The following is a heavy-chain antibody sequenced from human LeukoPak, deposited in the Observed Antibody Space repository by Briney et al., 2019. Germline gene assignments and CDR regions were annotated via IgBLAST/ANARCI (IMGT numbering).Heavy chain of an antibody. V-gene: IGHV3-30-3*01. D-gene: IGHD3-22*01. CDR3: ARGGYYYDSSGYYSFDY. CDR1: GFTFSSYA. CDR2: ISYDGSNK. Sequence: PGRSLRLSCAASGFTFSSYAMHWVRQAPGKGLEWVAVISYDGSNKYYADSVKGRFTISRGNSKNTLYLQMNSLRAEDTAVYYCARGGYYYDSSGYYSFDYRGQGTLVTVSS. J-gene: IGHJ4*02.